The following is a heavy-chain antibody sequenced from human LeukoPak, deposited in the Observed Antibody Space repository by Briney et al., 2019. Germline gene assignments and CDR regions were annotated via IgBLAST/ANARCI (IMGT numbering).Heavy chain of an antibody. D-gene: IGHD7-27*01. CDR1: GYTFTSYG. V-gene: IGHV1-18*01. J-gene: IGHJ4*02. CDR2: ISTYNGKT. CDR3: AKDLNWGGR. Sequence: ASVKVSCKASGYTFTSYGISWVRQAPGQGLEWMGWISTYNGKTNSVQKFQGRVTMTTDTSTSTAYMELRSLRSDDTAVYYCAKDLNWGGRWGQGTLVTVSS.